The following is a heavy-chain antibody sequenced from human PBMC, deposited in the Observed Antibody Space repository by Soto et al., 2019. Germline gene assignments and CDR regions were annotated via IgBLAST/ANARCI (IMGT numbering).Heavy chain of an antibody. J-gene: IGHJ6*02. V-gene: IGHV1-69*01. CDR1: GGTFSSYA. CDR3: ARALVTAAIRPVNYYGMDV. CDR2: VIPIFGTA. Sequence: QVQLVQSGAEVKKPGSSVKFSCKASGGTFSSYAISWVRQAPGQGLEWMGGVIPIFGTANYAQKFQGRVMITADESTSTAYMEQSSLRSEDTAVYYCARALVTAAIRPVNYYGMDVWGQGTTVTVSS. D-gene: IGHD2-2*02.